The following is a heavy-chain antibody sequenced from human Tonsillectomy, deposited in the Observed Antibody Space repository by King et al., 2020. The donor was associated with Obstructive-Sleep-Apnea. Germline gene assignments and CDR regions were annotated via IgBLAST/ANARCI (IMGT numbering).Heavy chain of an antibody. CDR2: IFYSGRP. J-gene: IGHJ4*01. V-gene: IGHV4-39*07. CDR3: ARRGKDATFSDGQPQEYFFDY. D-gene: IGHD1-14*01. CDR1: GDSISSGGYY. Sequence: HLQLQESGPGLVKPSETLSLVCTVSGDSISSGGYYWGWIRQSPGKGLDWIGSIFYSGRPYYNPSFRSRVSMSVDTSKNQFSLEINSVTAADTAVYYCARRGKDATFSDGQPQEYFFDYWGHGTLVTVSS.